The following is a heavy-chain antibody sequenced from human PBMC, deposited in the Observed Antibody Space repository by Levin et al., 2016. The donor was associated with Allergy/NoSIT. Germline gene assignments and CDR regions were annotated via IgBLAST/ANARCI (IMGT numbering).Heavy chain of an antibody. CDR3: TTLPGTFQLLYTDDAFDI. Sequence: GGSLRLSCAASGFPFSNAWMSWVRQAPGQGLEWVGRLKSKVDGESTEYPPSVRGRFIISRDDSKNTVYLQMNRLKAEDSGVYYCTTLPGTFQLLYTDDAFDIWGQGTMVTVSS. CDR1: GFPFSNAW. D-gene: IGHD2-2*02. V-gene: IGHV3-15*01. J-gene: IGHJ3*02. CDR2: LKSKVDGEST.